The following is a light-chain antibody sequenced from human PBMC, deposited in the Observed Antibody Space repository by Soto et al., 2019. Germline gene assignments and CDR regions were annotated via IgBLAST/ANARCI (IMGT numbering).Light chain of an antibody. Sequence: VLTQSQGTLSLSPVERATLFCSSSQTVSSSSLAWYQQKPGQAPRLLIFGASTRAAGFPDRFSGSGSGTDFTLTISRLEPEDFAVYYCQQYGSSPRTCGQGTKVDIK. J-gene: IGKJ1*01. CDR3: QQYGSSPRT. CDR2: GAS. V-gene: IGKV3-20*01. CDR1: QTVSSSS.